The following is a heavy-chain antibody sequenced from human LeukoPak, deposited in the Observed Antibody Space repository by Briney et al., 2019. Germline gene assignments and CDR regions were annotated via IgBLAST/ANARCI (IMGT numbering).Heavy chain of an antibody. CDR2: IIPIFGTA. D-gene: IGHD2-2*01. CDR1: GGTFSSYA. CDR3: ARNSQSPPIVVVPAAVYYYGMDV. Sequence: PRASVKVSCKASGGTFSSYAISWVRQAPGQRLEWMGGIIPIFGTANYAQKFQGRVTITADKSTSTAYMELSSLSSEDTAVYYCARNSQSPPIVVVPAAVYYYGMDVWGKGTTVTVSS. J-gene: IGHJ6*04. V-gene: IGHV1-69*06.